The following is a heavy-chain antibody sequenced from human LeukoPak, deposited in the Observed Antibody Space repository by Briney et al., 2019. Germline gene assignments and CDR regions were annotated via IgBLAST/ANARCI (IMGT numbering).Heavy chain of an antibody. CDR2: INPNSGGT. V-gene: IGHV1-2*02. CDR3: ARVGDFWSGYYTDLDY. J-gene: IGHJ4*02. Sequence: GASVTVSCKASGYTFTGYYMRWVRQAPGQGLEWMGWINPNSGGTNYAQKFQGRATMTRDTSISTAYMELSRLRSEDTAVYYCARVGDFWSGYYTDLDYWGQGTLVTVSS. D-gene: IGHD3-3*01. CDR1: GYTFTGYY.